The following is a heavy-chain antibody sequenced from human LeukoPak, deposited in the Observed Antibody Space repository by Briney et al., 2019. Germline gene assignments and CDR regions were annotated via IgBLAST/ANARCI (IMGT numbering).Heavy chain of an antibody. CDR1: EFTFTSYE. CDR3: ARDSRFAY. Sequence: LPGGSLRLSCAASEFTFTSYELNWVRQAPGKGLEWVSYISSSGNTISYADSVKGRFTISRDNAKNSLYLQVISLRAEDTAVYYCARDSRFAYWGQGSLVTVSS. D-gene: IGHD3-16*01. V-gene: IGHV3-48*03. J-gene: IGHJ4*02. CDR2: ISSSGNTI.